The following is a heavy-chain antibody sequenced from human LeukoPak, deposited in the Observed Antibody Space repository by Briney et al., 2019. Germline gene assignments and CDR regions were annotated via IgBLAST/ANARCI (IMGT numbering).Heavy chain of an antibody. Sequence: GDSVKVSCKTSEYTFTDYFLHWVRQAPGQGLEWMGWINLNSGNTGYAQKFQGRVTMTRNTSISTAYMELSSLRSEDTAVYYCARESSQVGGSKADYWGQGTLVTVSS. J-gene: IGHJ4*02. V-gene: IGHV1-8*02. CDR1: EYTFTDYF. CDR3: ARESSQVGGSKADY. CDR2: INLNSGNT. D-gene: IGHD3-10*01.